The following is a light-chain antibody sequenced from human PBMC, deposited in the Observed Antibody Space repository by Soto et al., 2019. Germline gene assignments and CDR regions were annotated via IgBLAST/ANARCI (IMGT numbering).Light chain of an antibody. V-gene: IGKV1-5*03. Sequence: DIQMTQSPSTLSASVGDRVTITCRASQSISGSLAWYQQKPGKAPKLLIYEASNLKSGVPSRFSGSGSGTEYTLTIRILQPDDSSSYYCQQYNGFCTFGQGTRVEIK. CDR1: QSISGS. CDR2: EAS. CDR3: QQYNGFCT. J-gene: IGKJ1*01.